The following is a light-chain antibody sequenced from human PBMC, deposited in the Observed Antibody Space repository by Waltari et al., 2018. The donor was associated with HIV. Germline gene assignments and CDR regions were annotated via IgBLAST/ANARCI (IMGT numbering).Light chain of an antibody. CDR3: QQSYNPPRWT. J-gene: IGKJ1*01. CDR1: QDIVTY. CDR2: GAF. Sequence: DIQMTQSPSTLSAFVGDSVTITCRASQDIVTYLNWYQQKAGKAPKLLIYGAFRLEKGVASRVSGSGSGTDFTLSINSLQPEDFATYYCQQSYNPPRWTFGQGTKVELK. V-gene: IGKV1-39*01.